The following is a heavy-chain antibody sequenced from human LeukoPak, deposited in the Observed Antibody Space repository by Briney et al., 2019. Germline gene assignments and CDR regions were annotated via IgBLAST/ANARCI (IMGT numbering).Heavy chain of an antibody. CDR3: ARARSGRYDILTGYFRTLDY. D-gene: IGHD3-9*01. CDR1: GYTFTSYD. J-gene: IGHJ4*02. V-gene: IGHV1-8*02. Sequence: ASVKVSCKASGYTFTSYDINWVRQATGQGLEWMGWMNPNSGNTGYAQKFQGRVTMTRDTSISTAYMELSRLRSDDTAVYYCARARSGRYDILTGYFRTLDYWGQGTLVTVSS. CDR2: MNPNSGNT.